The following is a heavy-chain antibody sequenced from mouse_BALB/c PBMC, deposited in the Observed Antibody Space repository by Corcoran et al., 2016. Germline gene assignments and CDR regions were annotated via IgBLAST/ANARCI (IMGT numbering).Heavy chain of an antibody. CDR2: ISYDGSN. V-gene: IGHV3-6*02. CDR3: ARGNYYGSPYAMDY. Sequence: DVQLQESGPVLVKRSQSLSLTCSVTGYSITSGYYWNWIRQFPGNKLEWMGYISYDGSNNYNPSLKNRISITRDTSKNQFFLKLNSVTTEDTATYYCARGNYYGSPYAMDYLGQGTSVTVSS. CDR1: GYSITSGYY. D-gene: IGHD1-1*01. J-gene: IGHJ4*01.